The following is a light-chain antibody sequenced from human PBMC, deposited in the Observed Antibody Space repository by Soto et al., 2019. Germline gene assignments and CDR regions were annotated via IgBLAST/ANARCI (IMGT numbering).Light chain of an antibody. CDR3: GTWDSRLSYYV. V-gene: IGLV1-51*02. CDR2: GND. Sequence: QSVLTQPPSVSAAPGQKVTISCSGSSSNIGNNYVSWYQQLPGTAPKLLIYGNDQRPSGIPDRFSGSKSGTSATLGITGLQTGDEADYYCGTWDSRLSYYVFGTGTKVPVL. J-gene: IGLJ1*01. CDR1: SSNIGNNY.